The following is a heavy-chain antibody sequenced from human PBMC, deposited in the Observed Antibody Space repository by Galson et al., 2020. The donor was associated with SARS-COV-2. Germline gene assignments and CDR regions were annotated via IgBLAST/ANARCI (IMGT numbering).Heavy chain of an antibody. D-gene: IGHD6-19*01. CDR3: VADVAEAGYGEFDY. V-gene: IGHV3-15*01. CDR2: VKSKTSGGTT. J-gene: IGHJ4*02. Sequence: GESQKISCAASGFTFNPAWMSWVRQAPGKGLERIGLVKSKTSGGTTEYAAPVQGRFTILRDDSKATVHLQMNSLKTEDTAVYYCVADVAEAGYGEFDYWAQGALVTVSS. CDR1: GFTFNPAW.